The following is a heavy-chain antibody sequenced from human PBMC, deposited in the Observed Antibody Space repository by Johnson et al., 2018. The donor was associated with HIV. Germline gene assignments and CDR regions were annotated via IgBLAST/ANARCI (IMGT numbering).Heavy chain of an antibody. D-gene: IGHD6-19*01. CDR3: AREGVAVAGTPDAFDL. CDR2: FYSGGSA. CDR1: GFSVNSNY. Sequence: VQLVESWGGVVQPGRSLRLSCAASGFSVNSNYMSWVRQAPGRGLEWVSVFYSGGSAFYADSVKGRFILSRDNSKNTLFLQMNSLRAEDTAVYYCAREGVAVAGTPDAFDLWGQGTMVTVSS. V-gene: IGHV3-66*01. J-gene: IGHJ3*01.